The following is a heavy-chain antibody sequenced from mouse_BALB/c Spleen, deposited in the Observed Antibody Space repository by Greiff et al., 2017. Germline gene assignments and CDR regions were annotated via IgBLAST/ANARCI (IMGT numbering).Heavy chain of an antibody. J-gene: IGHJ4*01. CDR3: AREREDMDY. CDR1: GYTFTSYW. CDR2: INPSTGYT. V-gene: IGHV1-7*01. Sequence: QVQLQQSGAELAKPGASVKMSCKASGYTFTSYWMHWVKQRPGQGLEWIGYINPSTGYTEYNQKFKDKATLTADKSSSTAYMQLSSLTSEDSAVYYCAREREDMDYWGQGTSVTVSS.